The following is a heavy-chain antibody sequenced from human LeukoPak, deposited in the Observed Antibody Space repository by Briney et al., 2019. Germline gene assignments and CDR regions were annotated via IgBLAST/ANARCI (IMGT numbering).Heavy chain of an antibody. CDR1: GYTFTGYY. V-gene: IGHV1-2*02. J-gene: IGHJ5*02. D-gene: IGHD2-21*02. CDR2: INPNSGGT. CDR3: AADLDCGGDCQGRGTTFDP. Sequence: ASVKVSCKASGYTFTGYYMHWVRQAPGQGLEWMGWINPNSGGTNYAQKFQERVTITRDMSTSTAYMELSSLRSEDTAVYYCAADLDCGGDCQGRGTTFDPWGQGTLVTVSS.